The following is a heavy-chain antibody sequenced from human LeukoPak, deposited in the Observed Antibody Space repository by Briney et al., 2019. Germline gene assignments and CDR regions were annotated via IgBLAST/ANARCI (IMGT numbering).Heavy chain of an antibody. Sequence: GGSLRLSCAASGFTFSSYAMSWIRQAPGKGLEWVSTISGSGGSTYYADSVRGRFTISRDNSKNTLYLQMNSLRAEDTAIYYCAKDLVTGSLDYWGQGTLVTVSS. V-gene: IGHV3-23*01. CDR1: GFTFSSYA. J-gene: IGHJ4*02. CDR3: AKDLVTGSLDY. CDR2: ISGSGGST. D-gene: IGHD3-10*01.